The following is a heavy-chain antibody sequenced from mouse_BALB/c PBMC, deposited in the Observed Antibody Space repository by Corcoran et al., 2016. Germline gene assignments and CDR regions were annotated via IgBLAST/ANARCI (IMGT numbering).Heavy chain of an antibody. CDR1: GYTFTSYV. J-gene: IGHJ3*01. CDR2: INPYNDGT. CDR3: AREGIYYGYDVAY. V-gene: IGHV1S136*01. Sequence: EVQLQQSGPELVKPGASVKISCKASGYTFTSYVMHWVKQKPGQGLEWIGYINPYNDGTKYNEKFKGKATLTSDKSSSTAYMELSSLTSEDSAVYYCAREGIYYGYDVAYWGQGTLVTVSA. D-gene: IGHD2-2*01.